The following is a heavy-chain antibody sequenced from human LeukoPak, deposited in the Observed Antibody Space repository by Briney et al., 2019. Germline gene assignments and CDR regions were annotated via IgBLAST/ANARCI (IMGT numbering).Heavy chain of an antibody. J-gene: IGHJ4*02. Sequence: ASVKVSCKASGYTFAAYYMYWVRQAPGQGLEWMGWIRPNSGVTNYTQKFQGRVTMTRDTSINTAYMELSSLTSDDTAVYYCARDVGEYCSSTNCYASHYWGQGTLVTVSS. CDR1: GYTFAAYY. CDR3: ARDVGEYCSSTNCYASHY. V-gene: IGHV1-2*02. CDR2: IRPNSGVT. D-gene: IGHD2-2*01.